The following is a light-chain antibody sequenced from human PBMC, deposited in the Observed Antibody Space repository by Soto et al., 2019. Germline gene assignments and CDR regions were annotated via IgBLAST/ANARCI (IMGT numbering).Light chain of an antibody. CDR1: QSITTW. CDR2: KAT. CDR3: QQYNDYQYT. Sequence: DIQMTQSPSTLSASVGDRVTITCRASQSITTWLAWYQQKPGKAPKLLIYKATNLQSRVPSRFSGSGSGTEFSLHISSLQPEDFSIYYCQQYNDYQYTFGQGTKLDIK. J-gene: IGKJ2*01. V-gene: IGKV1-5*03.